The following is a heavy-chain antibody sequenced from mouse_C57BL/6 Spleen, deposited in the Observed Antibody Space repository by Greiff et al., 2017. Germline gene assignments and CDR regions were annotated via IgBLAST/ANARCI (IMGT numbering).Heavy chain of an antibody. D-gene: IGHD1-1*01. V-gene: IGHV5-17*01. CDR3: ARAVLLRWYFDV. CDR2: ISSGSSTI. J-gene: IGHJ1*03. CDR1: GFTFSDYG. Sequence: EVKLQESGGGLVKPGGSLKLSCAASGFTFSDYGMHWVRQAPEKGLEWVAYISSGSSTIYYADTVKGRFTISRDNAKNTRFLQMTSLRSEDTAMYYCARAVLLRWYFDVWGTGTTVTVSS.